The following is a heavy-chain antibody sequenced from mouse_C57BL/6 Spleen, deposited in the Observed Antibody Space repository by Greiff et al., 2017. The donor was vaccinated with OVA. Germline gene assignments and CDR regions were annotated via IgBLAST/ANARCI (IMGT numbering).Heavy chain of an antibody. Sequence: EVQRVESGPELVKPGASVKISCKASGYSFTGYYMNWVKQSPEKSLEWIGEINPSTGGTTYNQKFKAKATLTVDKSSSTAYMQLKSLTSEDSAVYYCARKDYGSSWYFDYWGQGTTLTVSS. J-gene: IGHJ2*01. CDR1: GYSFTGYY. CDR2: INPSTGGT. D-gene: IGHD1-1*01. CDR3: ARKDYGSSWYFDY. V-gene: IGHV1-42*01.